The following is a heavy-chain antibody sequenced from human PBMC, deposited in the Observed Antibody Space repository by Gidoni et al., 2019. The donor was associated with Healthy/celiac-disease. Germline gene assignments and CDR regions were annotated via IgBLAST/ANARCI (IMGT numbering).Heavy chain of an antibody. CDR3: ARRQSTFRDGMDV. D-gene: IGHD2-2*01. J-gene: IGHJ6*02. V-gene: IGHV5-10-1*01. Sequence: EVQLVQSGAEVKKPGASLRISCKGSGYSFTSSGISWVRQMPGKGLEWMGRIAPSDSYTNYSPSFQGHVTISADKSISTAYLQWSSLKASDTAMYYCARRQSTFRDGMDVWGQGTTVTVSS. CDR2: IAPSDSYT. CDR1: GYSFTSSG.